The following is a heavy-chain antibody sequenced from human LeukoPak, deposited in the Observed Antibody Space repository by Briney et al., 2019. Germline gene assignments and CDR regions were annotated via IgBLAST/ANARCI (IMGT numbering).Heavy chain of an antibody. D-gene: IGHD6-13*01. J-gene: IGHJ4*02. CDR2: ISGSGGST. CDR3: AKDDSLVDQHNDY. V-gene: IGHV3-23*01. CDR1: GFTFSSYA. Sequence: GGSLRLSCAASGFTFSSYAMSWVRQAPGRGLEWVSAISGSGGSTYYADSVKGRFTISRDNSKNTLYLQMNSLRAEDTAVYYCAKDDSLVDQHNDYWGQGTLVTVSS.